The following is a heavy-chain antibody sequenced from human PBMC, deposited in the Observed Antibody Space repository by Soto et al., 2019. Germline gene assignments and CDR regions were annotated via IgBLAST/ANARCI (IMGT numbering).Heavy chain of an antibody. CDR2: VYNSGST. J-gene: IGHJ6*02. CDR3: ARDRIVVVVAATPVYFYHGMDV. CDR1: GDSISSHS. V-gene: IGHV4-59*11. Sequence: SETLSLTCTVSGDSISSHSWSWIRQAPGKGLEWIGYVYNSGSTNYNPSLKSRVTMSVDTSKNQFSLKLSSVTAADTAVYYCARDRIVVVVAATPVYFYHGMDVWGQGTTVTVSS. D-gene: IGHD2-15*01.